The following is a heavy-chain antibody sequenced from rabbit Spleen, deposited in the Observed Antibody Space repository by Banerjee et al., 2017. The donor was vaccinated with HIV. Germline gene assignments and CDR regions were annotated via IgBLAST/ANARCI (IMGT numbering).Heavy chain of an antibody. CDR1: GVSLSGSSY. Sequence: QSLEESGGDLVKPGASLTLTCIASGVSLSGSSYMCWVRQAPGKGLEWIACIYAGSSSNTYSATWAKGRFTISKTSSTTVTLQMTSLTAADTATYFCARDTGTSFSTYGMDLWGPGTLVTVS. CDR3: ARDTGTSFSTYGMDL. V-gene: IGHV1S40*01. D-gene: IGHD8-1*01. J-gene: IGHJ6*01. CDR2: IYAGSSSNT.